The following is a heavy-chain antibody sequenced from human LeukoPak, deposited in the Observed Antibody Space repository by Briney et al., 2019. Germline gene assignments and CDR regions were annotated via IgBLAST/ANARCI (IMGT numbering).Heavy chain of an antibody. V-gene: IGHV1-2*02. CDR3: ARSPRELLYY. CDR1: GYTFTSYD. J-gene: IGHJ4*02. Sequence: ASVKVSCKASGYTFTSYDINWVRQAPGQGLEWMGWINPNSGGTNYAQKFQGRVTMTRDTSISTAYMELSRLRSDDTAVYYCARSPRELLYYWGQGTLVTVSS. CDR2: INPNSGGT. D-gene: IGHD1-26*01.